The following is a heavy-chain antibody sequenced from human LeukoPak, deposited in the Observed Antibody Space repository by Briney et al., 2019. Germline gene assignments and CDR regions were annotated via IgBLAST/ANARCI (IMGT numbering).Heavy chain of an antibody. CDR2: ITPLSATP. Sequence: ASVKVSCKASAGTFNTYAISWVRQAPGQGLEWTGRITPLSATPSQSQWIQGRVTITADISTNTVFLDLSSLRSEDTALYFCAGDTPGTPVGFDVWGQGTMVTVSS. CDR3: AGDTPGTPVGFDV. V-gene: IGHV1-69*06. D-gene: IGHD3-10*01. CDR1: AGTFNTYA. J-gene: IGHJ3*01.